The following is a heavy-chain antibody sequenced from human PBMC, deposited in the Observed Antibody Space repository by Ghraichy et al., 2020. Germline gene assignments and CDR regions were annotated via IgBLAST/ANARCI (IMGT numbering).Heavy chain of an antibody. CDR1: GFTFNSHS. J-gene: IGHJ4*02. V-gene: IGHV3-23*01. D-gene: IGHD3-16*01. Sequence: GGSLRLSCAASGFTFNSHSMAWVRQAPGKGLEWVAAISGSGDSTYYADPVKGRVTISRDNSRTTLYLQMNSLRAEDTAVYYCAPRGISVSYDWGFFASWGKRTPFTVSS. CDR2: ISGSGDST. CDR3: APRGISVSYDWGFFAS.